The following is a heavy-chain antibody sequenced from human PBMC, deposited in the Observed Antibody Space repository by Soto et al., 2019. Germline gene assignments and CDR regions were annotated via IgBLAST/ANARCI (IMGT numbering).Heavy chain of an antibody. V-gene: IGHV2-70*01. CDR1: GFSLSSIGMC. J-gene: IGHJ5*01. D-gene: IGHD3-3*01. Sequence: SGPTLVNPTQTLTLTCTFSGFSLSSIGMCVSWIRQPPGKALEWLALIDWDGDEYYSTSLETRLTISKDTSKNQVVLTISNMDPVDTATYYCARSITRSGFFNWFDSWGQGTLVTVSS. CDR2: IDWDGDE. CDR3: ARSITRSGFFNWFDS.